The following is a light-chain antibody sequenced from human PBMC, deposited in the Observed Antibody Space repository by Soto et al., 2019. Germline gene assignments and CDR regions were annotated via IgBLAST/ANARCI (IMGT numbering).Light chain of an antibody. CDR3: QQYNNWPPIT. CDR2: GAS. CDR1: QSLANSF. J-gene: IGKJ5*01. Sequence: EFVLTQSPGTLSLSPGERATLSCRASQSLANSFIAWYQQKPGQAPRLLIYGASSRATGIPDRFSGSGSGTEFTLTISSLQSEDFAVYYCQQYNNWPPITFGQGTRLEIK. V-gene: IGKV3D-15*01.